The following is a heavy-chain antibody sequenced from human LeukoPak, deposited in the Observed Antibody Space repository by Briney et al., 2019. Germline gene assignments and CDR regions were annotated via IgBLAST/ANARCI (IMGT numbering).Heavy chain of an antibody. D-gene: IGHD6-19*01. CDR3: ASRTYSSGWGWEY. Sequence: ISSSSSYIYYADSVKGRFTISRDNAKNSLYLQMNSLRAEDTAVYYCASRTYSSGWGWEYWGQGTLVTVSS. CDR2: ISSSSSYI. J-gene: IGHJ4*02. V-gene: IGHV3-21*01.